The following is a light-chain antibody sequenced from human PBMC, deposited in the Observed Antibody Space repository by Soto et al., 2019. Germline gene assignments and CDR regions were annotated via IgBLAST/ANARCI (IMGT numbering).Light chain of an antibody. CDR3: QQYNDWPRP. CDR2: GAS. Sequence: EIVMTQSPATLSVSPGERATLSCRASQSVGTYLAWYQQKPGQAPRILIYGASTRAAGISPRFSGGGSGTEFNLPISSLQSEDFAVYHCQQYNDWPRPFGQGTKVGIK. J-gene: IGKJ1*01. V-gene: IGKV3-15*01. CDR1: QSVGTY.